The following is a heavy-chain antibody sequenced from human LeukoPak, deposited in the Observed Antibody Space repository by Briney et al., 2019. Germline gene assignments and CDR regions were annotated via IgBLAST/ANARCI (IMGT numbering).Heavy chain of an antibody. Sequence: PGGSLRLSCAASGFTLSSYAMHWVRQAPGKGLEWVAVISYDGSNKYYADSVKGRFTISRDNSKNTLYLQMNSLRAEDTAVYYCARATNNWFDPWGQGTLVTVSS. CDR1: GFTLSSYA. CDR3: ARATNNWFDP. V-gene: IGHV3-30-3*01. CDR2: ISYDGSNK. J-gene: IGHJ5*02.